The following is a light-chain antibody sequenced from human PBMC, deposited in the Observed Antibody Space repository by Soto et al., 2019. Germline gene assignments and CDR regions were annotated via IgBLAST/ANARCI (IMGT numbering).Light chain of an antibody. V-gene: IGLV3-1*01. CDR2: QYT. J-gene: IGLJ2*01. Sequence: SYELTQPPSVSVSPGQTASITCSGDKLGHKYACWYQQKPGQSPVLVIYQYTKRPSGIPERFSGSNSGNTATLTISGTQAMDEADYYCQAWDSSTGVVFGGGTKLTVL. CDR3: QAWDSSTGVV. CDR1: KLGHKY.